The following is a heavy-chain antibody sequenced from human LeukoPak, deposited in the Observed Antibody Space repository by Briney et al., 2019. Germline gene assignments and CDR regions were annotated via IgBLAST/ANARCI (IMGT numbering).Heavy chain of an antibody. CDR3: ARVAFGGVIAPFDY. CDR2: IYSGGST. Sequence: GGSLRLSCVASGVTVSSNYMSWVRQAPGKGLECVSVIYSGGSTDYADSVKGRFTISRDNSKNTLYLQMNSLRAEDTAVYYCARVAFGGVIAPFDYWGQGTLVTVSS. V-gene: IGHV3-53*01. J-gene: IGHJ4*02. D-gene: IGHD3-16*02. CDR1: GVTVSSNY.